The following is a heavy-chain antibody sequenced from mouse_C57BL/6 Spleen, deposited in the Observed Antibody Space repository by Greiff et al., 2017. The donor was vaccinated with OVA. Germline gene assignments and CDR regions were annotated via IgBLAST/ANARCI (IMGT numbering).Heavy chain of an antibody. D-gene: IGHD1-1*01. CDR1: GYTFTDYE. V-gene: IGHV1-15*01. CDR3: SHYYGSSYGYFDV. Sequence: VQLKQSGAELVRPGASVTLSCKASGYTFTDYEMHWVKQTPVHGLEWIGAIDPETGGTAYNQKFKGKAILTADKSSSTAYMELRSLTSEDSAVYYCSHYYGSSYGYFDVWGTGTTVTVSS. CDR2: IDPETGGT. J-gene: IGHJ1*03.